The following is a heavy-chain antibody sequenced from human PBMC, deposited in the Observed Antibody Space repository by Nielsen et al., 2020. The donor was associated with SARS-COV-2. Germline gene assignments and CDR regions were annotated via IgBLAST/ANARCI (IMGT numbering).Heavy chain of an antibody. D-gene: IGHD3-10*01. CDR2: IIPILGIA. CDR1: GYTFTSYG. J-gene: IGHJ5*02. V-gene: IGHV1-69*04. Sequence: SVKVSCKASGYTFTSYGISWVRQAPGQGLEWMGRIIPILGIANYAQKFQGRVTITADKSTSTAYMELSSLRSEDTAVYYCASLWFGEFNWFDPWGQGTLVTVSS. CDR3: ASLWFGEFNWFDP.